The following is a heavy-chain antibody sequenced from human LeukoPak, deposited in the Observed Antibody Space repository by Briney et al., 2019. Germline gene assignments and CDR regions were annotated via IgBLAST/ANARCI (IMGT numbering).Heavy chain of an antibody. CDR3: AKVYSYCSGGSCYSAFDY. Sequence: GGSLRLSCAASGFTFDDYAMHWVRQAPGKGLEWVSGISWNSGSIGYADSVKGRFTISRDNAKNSLYLQMNSLRAEDTALYYCAKVYSYCSGGSCYSAFDYWGQGTLVTVSS. J-gene: IGHJ4*02. D-gene: IGHD2-15*01. CDR2: ISWNSGSI. V-gene: IGHV3-9*01. CDR1: GFTFDDYA.